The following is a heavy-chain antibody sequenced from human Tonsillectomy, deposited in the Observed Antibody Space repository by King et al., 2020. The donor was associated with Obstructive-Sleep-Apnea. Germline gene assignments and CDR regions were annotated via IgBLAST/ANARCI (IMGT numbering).Heavy chain of an antibody. CDR2: ISTRSSYT. J-gene: IGHJ6*02. D-gene: IGHD3-22*01. CDR3: ARDGLAYYDSSGYPPYYGMDV. Sequence: VQLVESGGGLVKPGGSLRLSCAASGFTFSDYYMSWIRQAPGKGLEWISYISTRSSYTNYADSVEGRFTISRDNAKNSLYVQMNSLRAEDTAVYYCARDGLAYYDSSGYPPYYGMDVWGQGTTVTVSS. V-gene: IGHV3-11*06. CDR1: GFTFSDYY.